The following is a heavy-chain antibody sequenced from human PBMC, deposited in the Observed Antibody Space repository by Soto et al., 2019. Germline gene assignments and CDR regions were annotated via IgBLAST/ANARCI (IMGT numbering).Heavy chain of an antibody. J-gene: IGHJ6*02. CDR3: ERDYDFWSGYDYGMDV. V-gene: IGHV3-53*01. Sequence: GGSLRLSCAASGFTVSSNYMSWVRQAPGKGLEWVSVIYSGGSTYYADSVKGRFTISRDNSKNTLYLQMNSLRAEDTAVYYCERDYDFWSGYDYGMDVWGQGTTVTVSS. CDR2: IYSGGST. CDR1: GFTVSSNY. D-gene: IGHD3-3*01.